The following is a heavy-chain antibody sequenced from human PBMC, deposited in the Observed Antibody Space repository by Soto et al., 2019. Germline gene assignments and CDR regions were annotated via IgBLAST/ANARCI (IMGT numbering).Heavy chain of an antibody. D-gene: IGHD1-1*01. V-gene: IGHV1-3*01. CDR2: LNGGTGQT. J-gene: IGHJ6*02. CDR3: ARGKGMEENYFYYGLDI. CDR1: GYTFSTYG. Sequence: GASVKVSCKASGYTFSTYGMHWVRQAPGQSLEWMGWLNGGTGQTRYSQRFQDRVIITRDTSASTGCMELSSLRSEDTAVYYCARGKGMEENYFYYGLDIWGQGTTVTVSS.